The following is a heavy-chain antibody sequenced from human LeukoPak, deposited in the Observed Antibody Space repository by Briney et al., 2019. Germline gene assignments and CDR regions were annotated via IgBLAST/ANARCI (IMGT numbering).Heavy chain of an antibody. V-gene: IGHV3-30*02. J-gene: IGHJ4*02. CDR1: GFTFSSYG. CDR3: ARAMLGYCSSTSCSIFDY. Sequence: GGSLRLSCAASGFTFSSYGMHWVRQAPGKGLEWVAFIRYDGSNKYYADSVKGRFTISRDNSKNTLYLQMNSLRAEDTAVYYCARAMLGYCSSTSCSIFDYWGQGTLVTVSS. CDR2: IRYDGSNK. D-gene: IGHD2-2*01.